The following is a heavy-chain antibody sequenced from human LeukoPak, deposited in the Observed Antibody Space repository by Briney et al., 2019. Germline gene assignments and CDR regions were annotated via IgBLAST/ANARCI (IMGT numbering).Heavy chain of an antibody. J-gene: IGHJ4*02. CDR1: GGSISSSNW. D-gene: IGHD6-19*01. CDR3: ASRAGIAVAYFDY. CDR2: IYHSGST. V-gene: IGHV4-4*02. Sequence: MASETLSLTCAVFGGSISSSNWWSWVRQPPGKGLEWIGEIYHSGSTNYNPSLKSRVTISVDKSKNQFSLKLSSVTAADTAVYYCASRAGIAVAYFDYWGQGTLVTVSP.